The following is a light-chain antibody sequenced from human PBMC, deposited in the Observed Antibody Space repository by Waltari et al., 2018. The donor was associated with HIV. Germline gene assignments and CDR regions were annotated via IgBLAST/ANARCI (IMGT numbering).Light chain of an antibody. V-gene: IGLV1-44*01. CDR2: GNH. CDR1: SSNIWTKT. Sequence: QSVLTQPPSASGTPGQRVTISCSGTSSNIWTKTVNWYQQLPGSAPKFLMYGNHVRPSGVPDRFSGSKSGTSASLAISGLRSEDEADYYCAAWDDSLNAWVFGGGTKVTVL. CDR3: AAWDDSLNAWV. J-gene: IGLJ3*02.